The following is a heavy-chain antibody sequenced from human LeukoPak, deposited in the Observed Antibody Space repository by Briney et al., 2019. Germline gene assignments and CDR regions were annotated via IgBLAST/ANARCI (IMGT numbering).Heavy chain of an antibody. J-gene: IGHJ4*02. CDR3: ARDWPGGTAAGGFDY. CDR2: ITYDGNIK. CDR1: GFTFSSYG. Sequence: GGSLRLSCAASGFTFSSYGMHWVRQAPGKGLEWVAVITYDGNIKYSADSVKGRFTISRHNAKNSLYLQMNSLRAEDTAMYYCARDWPGGTAAGGFDYWGQGTLVTVSS. D-gene: IGHD6-13*01. V-gene: IGHV3-30*03.